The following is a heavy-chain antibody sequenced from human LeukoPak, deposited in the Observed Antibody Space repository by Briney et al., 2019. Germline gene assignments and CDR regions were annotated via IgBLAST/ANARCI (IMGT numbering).Heavy chain of an antibody. Sequence: SETLSLTCAVSGGSISSSNWRSWVRQPPGKGLEWIGEIYHSGSTNYNPSLKSRVTISVDKSKNQFSLKLSSVTAADTAVYYCASGTTGYSSSWYGFDYWAREPWSPSPQ. D-gene: IGHD6-13*01. CDR3: ASGTTGYSSSWYGFDY. V-gene: IGHV4-4*02. CDR1: GGSISSSNW. CDR2: IYHSGST. J-gene: IGHJ4*02.